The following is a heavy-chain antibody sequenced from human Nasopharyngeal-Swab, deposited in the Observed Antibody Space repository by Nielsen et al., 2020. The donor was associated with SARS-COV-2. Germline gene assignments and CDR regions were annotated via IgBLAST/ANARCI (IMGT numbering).Heavy chain of an antibody. V-gene: IGHV3-21*01. J-gene: IGHJ4*02. CDR3: ARHLPLRFLEWLFPDYFDY. CDR2: ISSSSSYI. Sequence: GEALKISWAASGFTFSRYSMNWGRQAPGKGLEWGSSISSSSSYIYYADSVKGRFTISRDNAKNSLYLQMNSLRAEDTAVYYCARHLPLRFLEWLFPDYFDYWGQGTLVTVSS. CDR1: GFTFSRYS. D-gene: IGHD3-3*01.